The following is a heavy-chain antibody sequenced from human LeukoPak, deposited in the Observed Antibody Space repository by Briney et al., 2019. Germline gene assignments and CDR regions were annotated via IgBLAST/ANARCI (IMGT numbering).Heavy chain of an antibody. CDR1: GFAFSSYE. CDR2: ISSSGSTI. J-gene: IGHJ3*02. V-gene: IGHV3-48*03. CDR3: ARDCGGGSCYGPYDAFDI. D-gene: IGHD2-15*01. Sequence: GGSLRLSCAASGFAFSSYEMNWVRRAPGKGLEWVSYISSSGSTIYYADSVKGRFTISRDNAKNSLYLQMNSLRAEDTAVYYCARDCGGGSCYGPYDAFDIWGQGTMVTVSS.